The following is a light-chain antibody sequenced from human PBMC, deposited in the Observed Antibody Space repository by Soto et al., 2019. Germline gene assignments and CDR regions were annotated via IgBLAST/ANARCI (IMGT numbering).Light chain of an antibody. CDR2: GAS. Sequence: ELVLTQSPGTLSLSPGERATLSCRASQSVSSSYLAWYQQKPGQAPRLLIYGASSRATGIPDRFSGSGSGTDFTLTISRLEPEDIAVYYCQQYGSSLRTFGQGTKVDIK. CDR3: QQYGSSLRT. V-gene: IGKV3-20*01. J-gene: IGKJ1*01. CDR1: QSVSSSY.